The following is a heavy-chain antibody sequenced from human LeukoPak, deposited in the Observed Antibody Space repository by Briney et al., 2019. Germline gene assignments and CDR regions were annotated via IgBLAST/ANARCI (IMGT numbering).Heavy chain of an antibody. D-gene: IGHD2-15*01. Sequence: SETLSLTCAVYGGSFSGYYWSWIRQPPGKGLEWIGEINHSGSTNYNPSLKSRVTISVDTSKNQFSLKLSSVTAADTAVYYCAGGYCSGGSCYRQGFDYWGQGTLVTVSS. CDR3: AGGYCSGGSCYRQGFDY. V-gene: IGHV4-34*01. J-gene: IGHJ4*02. CDR2: INHSGST. CDR1: GGSFSGYY.